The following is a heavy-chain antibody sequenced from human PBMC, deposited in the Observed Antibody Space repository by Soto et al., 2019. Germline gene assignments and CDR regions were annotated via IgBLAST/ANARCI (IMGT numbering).Heavy chain of an antibody. Sequence: QVHLVQSGAEVKEPGDSLRVSCEAPGYTLTANYINWVRQVPGQGLEWMGWINTKFGDTTYAQDFQGRVTMTRDMSISTVYMELSRLTSDDTAIYYCARNMDYFYGPGSGNGHGVWGQGTTVTVFS. J-gene: IGHJ6*02. CDR1: GYTLTANY. CDR3: ARNMDYFYGPGSGNGHGV. D-gene: IGHD3-10*01. CDR2: INTKFGDT. V-gene: IGHV1-2*02.